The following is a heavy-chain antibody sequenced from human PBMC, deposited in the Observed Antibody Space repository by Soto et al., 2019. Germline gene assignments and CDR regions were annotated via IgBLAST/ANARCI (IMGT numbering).Heavy chain of an antibody. J-gene: IGHJ4*02. Sequence: GGSLRLSCAASGFTFSSYAMSWVRQAPGKGLEWVSAISGSGDSTYYADSVKGRFTISRDNSKNTLYLQMNSLRAEDTAVYYCAKAGVRYFDKFDYWGQGTLVTVSS. CDR1: GFTFSSYA. CDR3: AKAGVRYFDKFDY. CDR2: ISGSGDST. D-gene: IGHD3-9*01. V-gene: IGHV3-23*01.